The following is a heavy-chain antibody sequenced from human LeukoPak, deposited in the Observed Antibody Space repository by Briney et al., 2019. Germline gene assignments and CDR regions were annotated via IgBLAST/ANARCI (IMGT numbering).Heavy chain of an antibody. J-gene: IGHJ4*02. D-gene: IGHD6-13*01. Sequence: SETLSLTCAVYGGSFSGYYWSWIRQPPGKGLEWIGEINHSGSTNYNPSLKSRVTISVDTSKNQFSLKLSSVTAADTAVYYCAKAGSSSWSTFDYWGQGTLVTASS. V-gene: IGHV4-34*01. CDR2: INHSGST. CDR3: AKAGSSSWSTFDY. CDR1: GGSFSGYY.